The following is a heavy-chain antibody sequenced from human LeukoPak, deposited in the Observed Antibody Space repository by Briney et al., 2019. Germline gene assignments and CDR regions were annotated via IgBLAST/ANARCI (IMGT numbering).Heavy chain of an antibody. J-gene: IGHJ4*02. CDR1: GYTFATYG. CDR2: ISANTGKT. CDR3: AKVAGDRMDY. D-gene: IGHD6-13*01. Sequence: ASVKVSCKASGYTFATYGFCWVRQAPGHGLEWMGWISANTGKTDYARKFQGRVTMTPDTSTSTAYMELRSLRPDDTAVYYCAKVAGDRMDYWGQGTLLTVSS. V-gene: IGHV1-18*01.